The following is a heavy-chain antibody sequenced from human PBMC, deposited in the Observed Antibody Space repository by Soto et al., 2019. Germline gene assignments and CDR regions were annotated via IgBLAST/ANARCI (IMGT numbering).Heavy chain of an antibody. CDR3: ARDLSDTAMVHSVFGYYYYYGMDV. CDR2: INPNSGGT. D-gene: IGHD5-18*01. Sequence: GASVKVSCKASGYTFTGYYMHWVRQAPGQGLEWMGWINPNSGGTNYAQKFQGWVTMTRDTSISTAYMELSRLRSDDTAVYYCARDLSDTAMVHSVFGYYYYYGMDVWGQGTTVTVSS. V-gene: IGHV1-2*04. CDR1: GYTFTGYY. J-gene: IGHJ6*02.